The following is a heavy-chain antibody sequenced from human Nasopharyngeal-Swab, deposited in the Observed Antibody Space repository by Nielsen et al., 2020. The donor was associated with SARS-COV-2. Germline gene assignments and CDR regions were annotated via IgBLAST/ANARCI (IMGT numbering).Heavy chain of an antibody. V-gene: IGHV3-23*01. CDR3: AKGRYYYDTSGHLLFDY. CDR2: ISGIDGST. CDR1: GFSFSSYD. J-gene: IGHJ4*02. D-gene: IGHD3-22*01. Sequence: GESLKISCAASGFSFSSYDMSWVRQAPGKGLEWVSGISGIDGSTYYADSVKGRFTISRDSSKNTLYLQMSSLRAEDTAVYYCAKGRYYYDTSGHLLFDYWAQGTLVTVSS.